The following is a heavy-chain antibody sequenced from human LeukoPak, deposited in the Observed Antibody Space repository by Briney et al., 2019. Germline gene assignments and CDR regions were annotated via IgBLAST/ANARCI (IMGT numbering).Heavy chain of an antibody. CDR2: IYSDGST. Sequence: GGSLRLSCAASGFTFSNYAMSWVRQAPGKGLEWVSVIYSDGSTYYADSVKGRFTISRDNSKNTLYLQMNSLRAEDTAVYYCARALYCSGDTCYDYWGQGTLVTVSS. CDR1: GFTFSNYA. J-gene: IGHJ4*02. CDR3: ARALYCSGDTCYDY. V-gene: IGHV3-23*03. D-gene: IGHD2-15*01.